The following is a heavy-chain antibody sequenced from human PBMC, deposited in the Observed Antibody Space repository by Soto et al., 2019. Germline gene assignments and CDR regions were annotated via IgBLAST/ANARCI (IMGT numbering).Heavy chain of an antibody. Sequence: ASVKVSCKASGYTFTNYGIRWVRQAPGQGLEWMGMIDACNGNTNYAQKLQDRITMTTDASTSTAYMELSSLTSEDTAVYYCARASRDGYNYGLDYWGQGTLVTVSS. CDR1: GYTFTNYG. V-gene: IGHV1-18*01. J-gene: IGHJ4*02. D-gene: IGHD5-12*01. CDR2: IDACNGNT. CDR3: ARASRDGYNYGLDY.